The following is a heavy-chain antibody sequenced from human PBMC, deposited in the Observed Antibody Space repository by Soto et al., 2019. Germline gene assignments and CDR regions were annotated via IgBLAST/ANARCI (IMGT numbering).Heavy chain of an antibody. Sequence: GGSLRLSCAASGFTFSNAWMSWVRQAPGKGLEWVGRIKSKTDGGTTDYAAPVKGRFTISRDDSKNTLYLQMNSLKTEDTAVYYCTTRVVPAVYYYYGMDVWGQGTTVTVSS. CDR3: TTRVVPAVYYYYGMDV. J-gene: IGHJ6*02. CDR1: GFTFSNAW. CDR2: IKSKTDGGTT. D-gene: IGHD2-2*01. V-gene: IGHV3-15*01.